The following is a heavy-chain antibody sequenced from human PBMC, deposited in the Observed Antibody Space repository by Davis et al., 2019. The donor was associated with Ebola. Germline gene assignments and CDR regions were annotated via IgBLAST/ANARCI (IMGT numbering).Heavy chain of an antibody. J-gene: IGHJ6*02. CDR2: INPNDGRT. CDR3: ARLSSTWSSLYGMDV. V-gene: IGHV1-46*01. D-gene: IGHD6-13*01. Sequence: ASVTVSCKASGYTFTNYYMHWVRQAPGQGLEWMGMINPNDGRTIYAQKFQGRVTVTRDTSATTAYMDLSSLRSEDTAVYFCARLSSTWSSLYGMDVWGQGTTVTVSS. CDR1: GYTFTNYY.